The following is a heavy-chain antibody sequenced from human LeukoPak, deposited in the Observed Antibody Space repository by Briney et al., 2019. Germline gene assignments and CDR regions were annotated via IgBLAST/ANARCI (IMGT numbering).Heavy chain of an antibody. CDR3: ARHQEAMVRGVLYYMDV. V-gene: IGHV4-39*01. J-gene: IGHJ6*03. Sequence: SETLSLTCTVSGGSLSSSSYYWGWVRQPPGKGLEWIGSIYYSGITYHNPSLKSRVTISVDTSKNQFSLRLSSVTAADTAVYYCARHQEAMVRGVLYYMDVWGKGTTVTISS. CDR1: GGSLSSSSYY. CDR2: IYYSGIT. D-gene: IGHD3-10*01.